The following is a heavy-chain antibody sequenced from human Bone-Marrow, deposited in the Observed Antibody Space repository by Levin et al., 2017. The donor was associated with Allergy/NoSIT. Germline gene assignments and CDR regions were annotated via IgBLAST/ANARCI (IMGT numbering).Heavy chain of an antibody. CDR2: VDWDDDK. CDR3: ARMVSSSANIGSCSGSYPDGFDV. D-gene: IGHD1-26*01. J-gene: IGHJ3*01. V-gene: IGHV2-70*01. CDR1: GFSLTTRGMC. Sequence: SGPTLVKPTETFTLTCTFSGFSLTTRGMCVTWIRQPPGKALEWLAFVDWDDDKTYNASLKSRLTVSRDKSKNDVVLTLTNVGPADHGTYYCARMVSSSANIGSCSGSYPDGFDVWCPGNVVTVSS.